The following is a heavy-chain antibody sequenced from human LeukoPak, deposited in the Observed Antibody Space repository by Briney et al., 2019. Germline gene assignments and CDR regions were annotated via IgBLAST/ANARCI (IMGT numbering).Heavy chain of an antibody. CDR3: ARMGDYYDSSGYRHDAFDI. J-gene: IGHJ3*02. CDR2: IYSSGST. V-gene: IGHV4-59*01. Sequence: PSETLSLTCTVSGGSISYYYRNWIRQPPGKGLEWIGYIYSSGSTNYNPSLKSRVTISLDTSKNQFSLKLSSVTAADTAVYYCARMGDYYDSSGYRHDAFDIWGQGTMVTVSS. CDR1: GGSISYYY. D-gene: IGHD3-22*01.